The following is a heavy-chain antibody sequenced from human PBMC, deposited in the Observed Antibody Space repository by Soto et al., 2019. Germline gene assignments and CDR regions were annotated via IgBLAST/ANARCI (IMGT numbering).Heavy chain of an antibody. J-gene: IGHJ6*02. Sequence: EVQLVESGGGLVKPGGSLRLSCAASGFTFSNAWMSWVRQAPGKGLEWVGRSKSKTDGGTTDYAATVKGRFTISRHYSKNTLYLQMNSLKTDDTAVYYCTPSWYRNYYYGMDVWGQGTTVTVSS. CDR3: TPSWYRNYYYGMDV. CDR2: SKSKTDGGTT. D-gene: IGHD6-13*01. V-gene: IGHV3-15*01. CDR1: GFTFSNAW.